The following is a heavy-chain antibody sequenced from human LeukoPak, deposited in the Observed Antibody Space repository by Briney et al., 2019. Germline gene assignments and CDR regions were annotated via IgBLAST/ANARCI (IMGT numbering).Heavy chain of an antibody. D-gene: IGHD1-26*01. V-gene: IGHV4-34*01. Sequence: PSETLSLTCAVYGGSFSGYYWSWIRQPPGKGLEWIGEISHSGGTNYNPSLKSRVTISVDTSKNQFSLKLSSVTAADTAVYYCATTTIRLGYWGQGTLVTVSS. CDR1: GGSFSGYY. CDR2: ISHSGGT. J-gene: IGHJ4*02. CDR3: ATTTIRLGY.